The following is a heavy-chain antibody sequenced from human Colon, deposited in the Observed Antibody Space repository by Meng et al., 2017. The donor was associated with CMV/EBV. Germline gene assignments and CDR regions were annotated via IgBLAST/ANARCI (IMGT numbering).Heavy chain of an antibody. CDR1: GYTFTGYY. Sequence: SVKVSCKASGYTFTGYYMHWVRQAPGQGLEWMGGIIPILGIANYAQKFQGRVTITADKSTSTAYMELSSLRSEDTAVYYCARGPADIVVVPAAKSWYFDLWGRGTLVTVSS. D-gene: IGHD2-2*01. V-gene: IGHV1-69*10. CDR3: ARGPADIVVVPAAKSWYFDL. CDR2: IIPILGIA. J-gene: IGHJ2*01.